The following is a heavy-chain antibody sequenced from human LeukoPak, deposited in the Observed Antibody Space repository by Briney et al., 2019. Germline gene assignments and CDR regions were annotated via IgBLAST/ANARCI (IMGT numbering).Heavy chain of an antibody. J-gene: IGHJ4*02. CDR2: IYYSGST. CDR3: ARDNRRSAMVRGEQYYFDY. Sequence: WVRQAPGKGLEWIGSIYYSGSTYYNPSLKSRVTISVDTSKNQFSLKLSSVTAADTAVYYCARDNRRSAMVRGEQYYFDYWGQGTLVTVSS. D-gene: IGHD3-10*01. V-gene: IGHV4-39*07.